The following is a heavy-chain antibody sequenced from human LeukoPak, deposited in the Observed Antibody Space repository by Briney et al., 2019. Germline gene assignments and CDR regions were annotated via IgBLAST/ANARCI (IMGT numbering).Heavy chain of an antibody. V-gene: IGHV3-33*06. CDR3: AKDSSGSSSDFDY. D-gene: IGHD6-6*01. J-gene: IGHJ4*02. CDR1: GFTFSSYG. Sequence: GRSLRLSCAASGFTFSSYGMHWVRQAPGKGLEWVAVIWYDGSNKYYADSVKGRFTISRDNSKNTLYLQMSSLRAEDTAVYYCAKDSSGSSSDFDYWGQGTLVTVSS. CDR2: IWYDGSNK.